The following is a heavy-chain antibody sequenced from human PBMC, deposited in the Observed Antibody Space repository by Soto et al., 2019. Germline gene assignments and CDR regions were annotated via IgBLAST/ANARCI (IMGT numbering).Heavy chain of an antibody. V-gene: IGHV4-30-4*01. D-gene: IGHD4-17*01. Sequence: TLSLTCTVSGGSISSGDYYWSWIRQPPGKGLEWIGYIYYSGSTYYNPSLKSRVTISVDTSKNQFSLKLSSVTAADTAVYYCASGSTYDYGDWYYYGMDVWGQGTTVTVSS. CDR1: GGSISSGDYY. CDR2: IYYSGST. J-gene: IGHJ6*02. CDR3: ASGSTYDYGDWYYYGMDV.